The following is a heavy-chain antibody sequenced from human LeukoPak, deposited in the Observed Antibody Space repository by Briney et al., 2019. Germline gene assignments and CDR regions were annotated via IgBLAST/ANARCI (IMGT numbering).Heavy chain of an antibody. J-gene: IGHJ4*02. Sequence: GGSLRLSCAASGFTFDDYAMHWVRQAPGKGLEWVSGISRNSGSIGYADSVKGRFTISRDNAKNSLYLQMNSLRAEDTALYYCAKDAQATGYYFDYWGQGTLVTVSS. V-gene: IGHV3-9*01. CDR3: AKDAQATGYYFDY. CDR2: ISRNSGSI. CDR1: GFTFDDYA. D-gene: IGHD5-12*01.